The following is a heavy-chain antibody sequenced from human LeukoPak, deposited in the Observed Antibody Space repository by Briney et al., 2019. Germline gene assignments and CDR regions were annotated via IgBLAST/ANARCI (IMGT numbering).Heavy chain of an antibody. V-gene: IGHV3-11*06. J-gene: IGHJ4*02. CDR2: ISRSSTYI. CDR1: GFTFSDYY. CDR3: AREGSGRSFDY. Sequence: RGSLRLSCAASGFTFSDYYMSWIRQAPGKGLEWISYISRSSTYINYADSVKGRFTISRDSAKNSLYLQMNSLRAEDTAVYYCAREGSGRSFDYWGQGTLVTVSS. D-gene: IGHD4-17*01.